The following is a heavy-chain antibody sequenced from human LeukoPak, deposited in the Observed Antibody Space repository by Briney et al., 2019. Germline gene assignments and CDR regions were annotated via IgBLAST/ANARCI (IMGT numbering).Heavy chain of an antibody. D-gene: IGHD5-24*01. V-gene: IGHV5-51*01. CDR2: IFPGDSDT. CDR1: GYAFTTYY. Sequence: GESLKISCKGSGYAFTTYYIGWLRQMPGKGLEWMGIIFPGDSDTRYSPSFEGQVTISADTSTSTAFLQWSSLKASDTAIYYCARRAQEEMATVWGLVDYWGQGTLVTVSS. CDR3: ARRAQEEMATVWGLVDY. J-gene: IGHJ4*02.